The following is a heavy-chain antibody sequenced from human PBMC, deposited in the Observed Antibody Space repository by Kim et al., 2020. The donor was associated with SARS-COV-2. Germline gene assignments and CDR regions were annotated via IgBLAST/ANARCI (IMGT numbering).Heavy chain of an antibody. CDR3: TRDSYYYDSGSYYYHGMDV. J-gene: IGHJ6*02. CDR1: GFTFNIYW. Sequence: GGSLRLSCVASGFTFNIYWLHCVRHTPGTGLVWVSRINSDGSSRSYADSVKGRFTISRDNTKNTLYLQMNSLRAEDTAVYYCTRDSYYYDSGSYYYHGMDVWGQGTTVTVSS. V-gene: IGHV3-74*01. CDR2: INSDGSSR. D-gene: IGHD3-10*01.